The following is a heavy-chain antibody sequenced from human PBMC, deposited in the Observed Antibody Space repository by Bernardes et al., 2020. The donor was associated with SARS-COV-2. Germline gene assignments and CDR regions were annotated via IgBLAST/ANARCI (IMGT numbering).Heavy chain of an antibody. Sequence: SETLSLTCTVSGGSISSYYWSWIRQPPGKGLEWIGYIYYSGSTNYNPSLKSRVTISVDTSKNQFSLKLSSVTAADTAVYYCARRRLLAFDIWGQGTMVTVSS. CDR3: ARRRLLAFDI. J-gene: IGHJ3*02. D-gene: IGHD2-15*01. V-gene: IGHV4-59*08. CDR2: IYYSGST. CDR1: GGSISSYY.